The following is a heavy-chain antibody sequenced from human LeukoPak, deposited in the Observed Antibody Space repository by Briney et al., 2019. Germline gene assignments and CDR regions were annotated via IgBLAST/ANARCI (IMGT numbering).Heavy chain of an antibody. CDR1: GYTFTGYY. D-gene: IGHD6-13*01. CDR3: ARDSPTGYSSSWADY. J-gene: IGHJ4*02. V-gene: IGHV1-2*02. Sequence: GASVKVSGKASGYTFTGYYMQWGRQAPGQGLEWMGGRNPNSGGTKYAQKFQGRVTMTRDTSISTDYMELRRLRPDDTAVYYCARDSPTGYSSSWADYWGQGTLVTVSS. CDR2: RNPNSGGT.